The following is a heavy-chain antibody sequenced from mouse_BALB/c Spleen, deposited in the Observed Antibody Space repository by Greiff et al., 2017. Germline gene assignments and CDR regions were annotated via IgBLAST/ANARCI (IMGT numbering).Heavy chain of an antibody. CDR2: ISYSGST. CDR1: GYSITSDYA. D-gene: IGHD2-2*01. Sequence: DVQLQESGPGLVKPSQSLSLTCTVTGYSITSDYAWNWIRQFPGNKLEWMGYISYSGSTSYNPSLKSRISITRDTSKNQFFLQLNSVTTEDTATYYCARRKGDYGYNYYAMDYWGQGTSVTVSS. CDR3: ARRKGDYGYNYYAMDY. J-gene: IGHJ4*01. V-gene: IGHV3-2*02.